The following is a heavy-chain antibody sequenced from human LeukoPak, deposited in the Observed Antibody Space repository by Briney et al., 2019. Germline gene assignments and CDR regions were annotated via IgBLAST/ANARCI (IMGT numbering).Heavy chain of an antibody. D-gene: IGHD3-3*01. CDR3: ASGPRRAVGTLWN. Sequence: SETLSLTCTVSGYSISSGYYWGWIRQPPGKGLEWIGNIYPTGSTYYNPSLKSRVTISVDTSKNQFSLKVSSVTAADTAVYYCASGPRRAVGTLWNWGQGTLVTVSS. V-gene: IGHV4-38-2*02. CDR1: GYSISSGYY. J-gene: IGHJ4*02. CDR2: IYPTGST.